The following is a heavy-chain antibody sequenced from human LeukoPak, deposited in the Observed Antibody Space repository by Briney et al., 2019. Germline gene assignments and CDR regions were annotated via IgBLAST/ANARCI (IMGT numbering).Heavy chain of an antibody. CDR2: ISAYNGNT. J-gene: IGHJ4*02. D-gene: IGHD3-10*01. Sequence: PRASVKVSCKASGYTFTSYGISWVRQAPGQGLEWMGWISAYNGNTNYAQKLQGRVTMTTDTSTSTAYMELRSLRSDDTAVYYCARVSLLWFGELSPNDLGDYWGQGTLVTVSS. CDR3: ARVSLLWFGELSPNDLGDY. V-gene: IGHV1-18*01. CDR1: GYTFTSYG.